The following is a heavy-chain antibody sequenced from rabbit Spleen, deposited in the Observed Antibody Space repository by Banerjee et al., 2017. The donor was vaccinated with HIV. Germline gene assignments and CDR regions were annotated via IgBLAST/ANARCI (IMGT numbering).Heavy chain of an antibody. CDR3: ARNANGGWDL. CDR1: GFSFSSSDW. CDR2: IYPVFGIT. V-gene: IGHV1S40*01. D-gene: IGHD4-1*01. Sequence: QSLEESGGDLVKPGASLTLTCTASGFSFSSSDWIYWVRQAPGKGLEWIGDIYPVFGITNYANWVKGRFTISSDNAQNTVDLQMNSLTPADTATYFCARNANGGWDLWGQGTLVTVS. J-gene: IGHJ3*01.